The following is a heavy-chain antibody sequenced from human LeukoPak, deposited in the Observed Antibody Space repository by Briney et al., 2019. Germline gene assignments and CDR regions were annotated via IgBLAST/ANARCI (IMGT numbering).Heavy chain of an antibody. J-gene: IGHJ4*02. Sequence: PSETLSLTCAVYGGSFSGYYWSWIRQPPGKGLKWVGEINHSGSTNYNPSLKSRVTISVDTSKNQFSLKLSSVTAADTAVYYCARGSPNWNYAFFDYWGQGTLVTVSS. D-gene: IGHD1-7*01. CDR1: GGSFSGYY. CDR3: ARGSPNWNYAFFDY. V-gene: IGHV4-34*01. CDR2: INHSGST.